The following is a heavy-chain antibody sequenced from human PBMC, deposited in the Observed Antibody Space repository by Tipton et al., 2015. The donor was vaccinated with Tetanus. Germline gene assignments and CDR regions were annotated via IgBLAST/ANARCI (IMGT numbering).Heavy chain of an antibody. Sequence: LRLSCSLSGGSLDSGLFYWNWIRQSPGKGLEWIGFVYYTGSTSYNPSLGSRVAISLDTSKNQFSLTLTSVTAADTAVYYCARANYDSFKKGPFDSWGQGSLVIVSS. CDR1: GGSLDSGLFY. D-gene: IGHD3-3*01. CDR2: VYYTGST. V-gene: IGHV4-61*01. J-gene: IGHJ4*02. CDR3: ARANYDSFKKGPFDS.